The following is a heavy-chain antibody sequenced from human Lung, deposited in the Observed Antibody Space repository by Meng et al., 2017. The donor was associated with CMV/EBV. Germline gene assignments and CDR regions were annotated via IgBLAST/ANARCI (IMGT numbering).Heavy chain of an antibody. CDR2: FVNYVDT. D-gene: IGHD2-15*01. CDR3: ASGTPGRSYCDY. Sequence: QVHLLQAGPGGKKPWALVRVSCKASGYTFGSYGICWVRHAPGQGLEWMGWFVNYVDTYPAPKFQGRVTMTTDTHTNTAFMELRSLTSDDTAVYYCASGTPGRSYCDYWGQGTLVTVSS. CDR1: GYTFGSYG. V-gene: IGHV1-18*01. J-gene: IGHJ4*02.